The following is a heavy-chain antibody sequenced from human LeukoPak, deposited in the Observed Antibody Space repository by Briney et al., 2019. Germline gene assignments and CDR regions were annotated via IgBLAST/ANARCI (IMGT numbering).Heavy chain of an antibody. J-gene: IGHJ4*02. CDR3: ARAPAATGTIDY. CDR1: GGSFSGNY. V-gene: IGHV4-34*01. Sequence: SETLSLTCAVYGGSFSGNYWTWIRQPPGKGLEWIGEINHSGSTNYNPSLKSRVTISVDTSKNHFSLKLRSVTAADTAVYYCARAPAATGTIDYWGQGTLVTVPS. D-gene: IGHD6-13*01. CDR2: INHSGST.